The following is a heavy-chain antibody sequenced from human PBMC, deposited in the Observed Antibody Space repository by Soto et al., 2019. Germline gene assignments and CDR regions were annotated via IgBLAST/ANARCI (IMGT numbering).Heavy chain of an antibody. J-gene: IGHJ6*02. Sequence: PGESLKISCNGSGYIFTNYWIGLGRQMPGKALEGRGIIYPGDANTRYNPSFQGLVTMSADKSISTAYLEWSSLKALDNAMYYCASNGAGAIRPSGYYNGMDVWAQGTTVTVSS. CDR1: GYIFTNYW. V-gene: IGHV5-51*01. D-gene: IGHD2-8*01. CDR2: IYPGDANT. CDR3: ASNGAGAIRPSGYYNGMDV.